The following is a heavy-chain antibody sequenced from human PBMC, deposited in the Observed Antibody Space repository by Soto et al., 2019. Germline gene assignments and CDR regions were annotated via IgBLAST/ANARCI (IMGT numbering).Heavy chain of an antibody. D-gene: IGHD3-10*01. J-gene: IGHJ5*02. CDR3: ARGVEVWFGDPNWFDP. V-gene: IGHV5-51*01. CDR2: IYPGDSNT. Sequence: PGESLKISCKGFGYSFTSYWIAWVRQMPGKGLEWMGIIYPGDSNTRYSPSFQGQVTISADKSISTAYLQWSSLKASDAAVYYCARGVEVWFGDPNWFDPWGQGTLVTVS. CDR1: GYSFTSYW.